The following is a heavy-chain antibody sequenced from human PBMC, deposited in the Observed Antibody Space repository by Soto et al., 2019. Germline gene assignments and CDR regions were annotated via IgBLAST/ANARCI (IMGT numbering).Heavy chain of an antibody. J-gene: IGHJ3*02. CDR1: GFTFSDYY. CDR3: ARHRSPGGAFDI. D-gene: IGHD1-1*01. V-gene: IGHV3-11*05. Sequence: QVQLVESGGGLVKPGGSLRLSCAASGFTFSDYYMSWIRQAPGKGLEWVSYISSSSSYTNFADSVKGRFTISRDNAKNALYLQMNSLRAEDTAVYYCARHRSPGGAFDIWGQGTMVTVSS. CDR2: ISSSSSYT.